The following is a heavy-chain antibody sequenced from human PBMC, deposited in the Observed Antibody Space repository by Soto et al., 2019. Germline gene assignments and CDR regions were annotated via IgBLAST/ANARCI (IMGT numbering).Heavy chain of an antibody. V-gene: IGHV1-69*06. CDR3: ARDWGTYYDFWSGSAMDV. J-gene: IGHJ6*02. D-gene: IGHD3-3*01. CDR2: IIPIFGTA. CDR1: GGTFSSYT. Sequence: SVKVSCNASGGTFSSYTISWVRQAPGQGLEWMGGIIPIFGTANYAQKFQGRVTITADKSTSTAYMELSSLRSEDTAVYHCARDWGTYYDFWSGSAMDVWGQGTTVTVSS.